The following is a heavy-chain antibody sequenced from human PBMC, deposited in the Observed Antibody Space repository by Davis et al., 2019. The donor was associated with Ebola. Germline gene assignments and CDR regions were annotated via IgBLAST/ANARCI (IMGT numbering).Heavy chain of an antibody. CDR3: TTDVEYCSGGSCYGWFDP. Sequence: GESLKISCAASGFTFSNAWMSWVRQAPGKGLEWVGRIKSKTDGGTTDYAAPVKGRFTISRDDSKNTLYLQMNSLKTEDTAVYYCTTDVEYCSGGSCYGWFDPWGQGTLVTVSS. CDR2: IKSKTDGGTT. J-gene: IGHJ5*02. CDR1: GFTFSNAW. D-gene: IGHD2-15*01. V-gene: IGHV3-15*01.